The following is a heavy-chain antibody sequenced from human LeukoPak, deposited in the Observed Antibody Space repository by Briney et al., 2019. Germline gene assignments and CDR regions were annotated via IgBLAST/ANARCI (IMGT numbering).Heavy chain of an antibody. CDR1: GFTFSSYG. Sequence: GGSLRLSCAASGFTFSSYGMHWVRQAPGKGLEWVAVISYDGSNKHYADSVKGRFTVSRDNSKNTLYLLMNSLRAEDTAVYYCARRWSYYYGMDVWGQGTTVTVSS. D-gene: IGHD2-15*01. J-gene: IGHJ6*02. CDR3: ARRWSYYYGMDV. V-gene: IGHV3-30*03. CDR2: ISYDGSNK.